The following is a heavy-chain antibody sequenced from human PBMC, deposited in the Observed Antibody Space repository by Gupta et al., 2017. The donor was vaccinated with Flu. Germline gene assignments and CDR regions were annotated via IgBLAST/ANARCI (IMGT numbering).Heavy chain of an antibody. V-gene: IGHV4-34*01. D-gene: IGHD2-15*01. CDR2: INHSGST. CDR3: ARGTRVNTYSCDY. J-gene: IGHJ4*02. CDR1: GGSFSGYY. Sequence: QVQLQQWGAGLLKPSETLSLTCAVYGGSFSGYYWTWIRQPPGKGLEWIGEINHSGSTNYNPALKSRVTISVDTSKSQFSLIMSSVTAADTAVYYCARGTRVNTYSCDYGGQGTLVTVSS.